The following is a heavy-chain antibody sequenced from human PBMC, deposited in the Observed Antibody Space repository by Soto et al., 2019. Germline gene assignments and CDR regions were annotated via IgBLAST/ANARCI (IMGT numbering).Heavy chain of an antibody. CDR1: GGSFSGYY. J-gene: IGHJ3*02. Sequence: SETLSLTCAVYGGSFSGYYWSWIRQPPGKGLEWIGEIKHSGSTNYNPSLKSRVTISVDTSKNQFSLKLSSVTAADTAVYYCARGALRYFDWLWYAFDIWGQGTMVT. V-gene: IGHV4-34*01. CDR2: IKHSGST. CDR3: ARGALRYFDWLWYAFDI. D-gene: IGHD3-9*01.